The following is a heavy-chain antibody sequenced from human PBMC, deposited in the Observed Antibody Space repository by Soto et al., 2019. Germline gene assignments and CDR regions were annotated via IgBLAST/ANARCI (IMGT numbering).Heavy chain of an antibody. Sequence: ASVKVSCKASGYTFTSYYMHWVRQAPGQGLEWMGIINPSGGSTSYSPSFQGQVTISADKSISTAYVQWSSLKASDTAMYYCARQRYGGKYYYGMDVWGQGTTVTVSS. CDR1: GYTFTSYY. J-gene: IGHJ6*02. D-gene: IGHD5-18*01. V-gene: IGHV1-46*01. CDR3: ARQRYGGKYYYGMDV. CDR2: INPSGGST.